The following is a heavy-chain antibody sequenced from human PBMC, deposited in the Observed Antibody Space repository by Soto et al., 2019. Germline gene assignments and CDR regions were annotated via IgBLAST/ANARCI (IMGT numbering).Heavy chain of an antibody. D-gene: IGHD6-19*01. CDR3: ARDSYIAVAGLLPFDY. V-gene: IGHV1-18*01. Sequence: QVQLVQSGAEVKKPGASVKVSCKASGYTFTSYGISWVRQAPGQGLEWMGWISAYNGNTNYAQKLQGRVTMTTDTSTSTAYMELGSLRSDDTAVYYCARDSYIAVAGLLPFDYWGQRTLVTVSS. CDR2: ISAYNGNT. J-gene: IGHJ4*02. CDR1: GYTFTSYG.